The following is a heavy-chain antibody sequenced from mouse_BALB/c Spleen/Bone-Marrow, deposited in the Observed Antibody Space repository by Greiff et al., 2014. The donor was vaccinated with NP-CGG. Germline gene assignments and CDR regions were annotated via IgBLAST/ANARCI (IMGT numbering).Heavy chain of an antibody. CDR1: SYTFTSYR. Sequence: VQLQQSGAEPAKPGASVKMSCKASSYTFTSYRMHWVKQRPGQGLEWIGYINPSTGYTEYNQKFKDKATLTADKSSSTAYMQLSSLTSEDSAVYYCARSYYDGSSFAYWGQGTLVTVSA. CDR3: ARSYYDGSSFAY. J-gene: IGHJ3*01. V-gene: IGHV1-4*01. D-gene: IGHD1-1*01. CDR2: INPSTGYT.